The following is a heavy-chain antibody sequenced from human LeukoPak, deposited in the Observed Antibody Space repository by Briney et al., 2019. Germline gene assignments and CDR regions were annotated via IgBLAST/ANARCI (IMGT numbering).Heavy chain of an antibody. CDR3: AREYYDILTGYYYFDY. CDR1: GGSFSGYY. D-gene: IGHD3-9*01. J-gene: IGHJ4*02. CDR2: IYYSGST. Sequence: PSETLSLTCAVYGGSFSGYYWSWIRQPPGKGLEWIGYIYYSGSTNYNPSLKSRVTISVDTSKNQFSLKLSSVTAADTAVYYCAREYYDILTGYYYFDYWGQGTLVTVSS. V-gene: IGHV4-59*01.